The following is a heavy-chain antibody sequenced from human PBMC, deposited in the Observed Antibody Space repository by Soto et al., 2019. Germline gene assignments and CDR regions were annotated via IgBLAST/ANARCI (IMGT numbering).Heavy chain of an antibody. CDR3: ASLRAGTEGEYCFDY. J-gene: IGHJ4*02. D-gene: IGHD6-13*01. V-gene: IGHV4-59*08. CDR1: GGSISSYY. Sequence: PSETLSLTCTVSGGSISSYYWSWIRQPPGKGLEWIGYIYYSGSTNYNPSLKSRVTISVDTSKNQFSLKLSSVTAADTAVYYCASLRAGTEGEYCFDYWGQGTLVTVSS. CDR2: IYYSGST.